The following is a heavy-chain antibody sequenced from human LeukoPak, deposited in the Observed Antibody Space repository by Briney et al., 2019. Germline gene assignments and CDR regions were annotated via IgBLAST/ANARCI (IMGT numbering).Heavy chain of an antibody. CDR1: GFTFSSYA. J-gene: IGHJ4*02. Sequence: GGSLRLSCAASGFTFSSYAMSWVRQAPGKGLEWVSAISGSGDSTSYADSVKGRFTISRDNSKNTLYLQVNSLRAEATAVYYCAKAPHAGSGSYLIDYSGQGTLVTVSS. D-gene: IGHD1-26*01. CDR2: ISGSGDST. V-gene: IGHV3-23*01. CDR3: AKAPHAGSGSYLIDY.